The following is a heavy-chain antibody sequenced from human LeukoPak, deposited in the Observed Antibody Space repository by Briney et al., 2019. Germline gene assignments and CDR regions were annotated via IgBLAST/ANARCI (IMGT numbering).Heavy chain of an antibody. V-gene: IGHV4-39*01. CDR1: GGSISSSSYY. J-gene: IGHJ4*02. CDR3: ARSRMVADTDH. Sequence: SETLSLTCTVSGGSISSSSYYWGWIRQPPGKGLEWIGSIYYSGSTYYNPSLKSRVTISVDTSKNQFSLKLSSVTAADTAVYYCARSRMVADTDHWGQGTLVTVSS. CDR2: IYYSGST. D-gene: IGHD4/OR15-4a*01.